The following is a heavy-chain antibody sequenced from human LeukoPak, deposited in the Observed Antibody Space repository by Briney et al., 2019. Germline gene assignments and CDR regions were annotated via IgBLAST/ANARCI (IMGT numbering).Heavy chain of an antibody. V-gene: IGHV3-15*01. CDR3: TTERRFLEWLLHYYYYMDV. CDR1: GGSFSGYY. CDR2: IKSKTDGGTT. Sequence: PSETLSLTCAVYGGSFSGYYWSWIRQPPGKGLEWVGRIKSKTDGGTTDYAAPVKGRFTISRDDSKNTLYLQMNSLKTEDTAVYYCTTERRFLEWLLHYYYYMDVWGKGTTVTVSS. D-gene: IGHD3-3*01. J-gene: IGHJ6*03.